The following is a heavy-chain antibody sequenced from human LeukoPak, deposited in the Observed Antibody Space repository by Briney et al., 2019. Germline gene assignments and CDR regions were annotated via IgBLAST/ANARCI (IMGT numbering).Heavy chain of an antibody. J-gene: IGHJ6*03. Sequence: PGGSLRLSCAASGFTFDDYAMHWVRQAPGKGLEWVSGISWNSGSIGYADSVKGRFTISRDNAKNSLYLQMNSLRAEDTALYYCAKGDSSRVDYYMDVWGKGTTVTVSS. D-gene: IGHD6-6*01. CDR1: GFTFDDYA. CDR2: ISWNSGSI. CDR3: AKGDSSRVDYYMDV. V-gene: IGHV3-9*01.